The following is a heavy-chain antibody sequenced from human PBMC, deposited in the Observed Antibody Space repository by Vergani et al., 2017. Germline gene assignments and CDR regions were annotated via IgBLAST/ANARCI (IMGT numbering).Heavy chain of an antibody. Sequence: EVHLLESGGGLVQSGGSLRLSCAASGFTFSNYAVSWVRQAPGRGLAWVSSISGPGLSTYYADSVKGRFSISRDNSKNTLFLQMHSLRVEDTALYYCAKFPLNITTPDRGDFWGQGSLVTVSS. CDR2: ISGPGLST. CDR3: AKFPLNITTPDRGDF. CDR1: GFTFSNYA. J-gene: IGHJ4*02. D-gene: IGHD1-1*01. V-gene: IGHV3-23*01.